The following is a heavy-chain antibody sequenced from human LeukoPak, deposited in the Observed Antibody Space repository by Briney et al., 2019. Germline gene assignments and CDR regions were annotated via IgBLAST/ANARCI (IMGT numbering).Heavy chain of an antibody. Sequence: ASVKVSCKASGYTFSSYYMHWVRQAPGQGLEWMGIISPSGDYTRYAQKLQGRVSMTLDTSTSSVYMQLNSLESEDTAMYYCARDNSGWSVDYWGQGTLVTVTS. V-gene: IGHV1-46*04. CDR3: ARDNSGWSVDY. J-gene: IGHJ4*02. D-gene: IGHD6-19*01. CDR2: ISPSGDYT. CDR1: GYTFSSYY.